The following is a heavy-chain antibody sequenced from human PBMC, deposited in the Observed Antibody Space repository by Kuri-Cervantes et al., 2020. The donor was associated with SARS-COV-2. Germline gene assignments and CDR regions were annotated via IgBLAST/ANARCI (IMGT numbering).Heavy chain of an antibody. CDR2: ISYDGSNK. V-gene: IGHV3-30*04. J-gene: IGHJ6*03. Sequence: GGSLRLSCAASGFTFSSYAMHWVRQAPGKGLEWVAVISYDGSNKYYADSVKGRFTISRDNSKNTLYLQMNSLRAEDTAVYYCARGFRYQYSNYDNYYYMDVWGKGTTVTVSS. CDR1: GFTFSSYA. D-gene: IGHD4-11*01. CDR3: ARGFRYQYSNYDNYYYMDV.